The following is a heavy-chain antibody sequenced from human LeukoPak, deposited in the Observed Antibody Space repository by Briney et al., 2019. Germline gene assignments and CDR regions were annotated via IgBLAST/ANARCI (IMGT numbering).Heavy chain of an antibody. J-gene: IGHJ4*02. CDR1: GYSISSGYY. V-gene: IGHV4-38-2*02. Sequence: SETLSLTCTVSGYSISSGYYWGWIRQPPGKGLEWIGSIYYSGSTYYNPSLKSRVTISVDTSKNQFSLKLSSVTAADTAVYYCARDRGRVGATDYWGQGTLVTVSS. CDR2: IYYSGST. CDR3: ARDRGRVGATDY. D-gene: IGHD1-26*01.